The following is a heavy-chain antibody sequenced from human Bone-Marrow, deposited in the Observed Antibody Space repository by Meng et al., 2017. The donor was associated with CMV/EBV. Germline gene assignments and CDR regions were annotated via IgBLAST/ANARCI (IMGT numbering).Heavy chain of an antibody. CDR2: IIPIFGTA. Sequence: SVTVSCKASGGTFSSYAISWVRQAPGQGLEWMGGIIPIFGTANYAQKFQGRVTITTDESTSTAYMELSSLRSEDTAVYYCAREITRYYCSSTSCAGSGTTRHGAFDIWGQGTMVTVSS. J-gene: IGHJ3*02. CDR1: GGTFSSYA. V-gene: IGHV1-69*05. D-gene: IGHD2-2*01. CDR3: AREITRYYCSSTSCAGSGTTRHGAFDI.